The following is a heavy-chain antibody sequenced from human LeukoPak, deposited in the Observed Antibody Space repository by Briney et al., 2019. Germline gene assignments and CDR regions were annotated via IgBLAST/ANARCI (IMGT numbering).Heavy chain of an antibody. V-gene: IGHV4-61*02. D-gene: IGHD5-12*01. CDR1: GGSISSGSYY. CDR2: IYTSGST. J-gene: IGHJ5*02. CDR3: AGALDGGYAWFDP. Sequence: SETLSLTCTVSGGSISSGSYYWSWIRQPAGKGLEWTGRIYTSGSTNYNPSLKSRVTISVDTSKSQFSLKLSSVTAADTAVYYCAGALDGGYAWFDPWGQGTLVTVSS.